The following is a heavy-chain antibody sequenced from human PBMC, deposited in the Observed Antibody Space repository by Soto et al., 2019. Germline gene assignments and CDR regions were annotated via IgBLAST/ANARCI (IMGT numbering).Heavy chain of an antibody. V-gene: IGHV4-39*01. CDR3: AKITRVNYYYYGMDV. Sequence: SETLSLTCPVSGGSLSSSSYYWGWLRQPPGKGLEWIGSIYYSGSTYYNPSLKSRVTISVDTSKNQFSLKLSSVTAADTAVYYCAKITRVNYYYYGMDVWGQGTTVTVSS. CDR1: GGSLSSSSYY. CDR2: IYYSGST. D-gene: IGHD6-13*01. J-gene: IGHJ6*02.